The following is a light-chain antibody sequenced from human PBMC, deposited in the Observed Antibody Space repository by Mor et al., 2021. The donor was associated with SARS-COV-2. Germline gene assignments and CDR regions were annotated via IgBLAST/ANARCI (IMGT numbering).Light chain of an antibody. CDR2: DVT. CDR3: YSYAATFAV. V-gene: IGLV2-11*01. J-gene: IGLJ2*01. CDR1: SGDVGAYNF. Sequence: TSGDVGAYNFVSRYQHHPGKVPKLIIYDVTKRPSGVPGRFSGSKSGNTASLTISGLQAEDEADYYCYSYAATFAVFGGGTKLTVL.